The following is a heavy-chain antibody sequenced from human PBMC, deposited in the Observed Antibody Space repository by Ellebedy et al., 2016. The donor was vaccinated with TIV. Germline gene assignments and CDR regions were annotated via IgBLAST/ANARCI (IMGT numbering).Heavy chain of an antibody. CDR3: AKDGIGLYSSGWFDY. Sequence: GGSLRLSCAASGFTFSSYDMSWVRQAPGKGLEWVSDISGSSTRTDYADSVKGRFTISRDNSKNTLYLQMNSLRAEDTAVYYCAKDGIGLYSSGWFDYWGQGTLVTVSS. V-gene: IGHV3-23*01. D-gene: IGHD6-19*01. J-gene: IGHJ4*02. CDR2: ISGSSTRT. CDR1: GFTFSSYD.